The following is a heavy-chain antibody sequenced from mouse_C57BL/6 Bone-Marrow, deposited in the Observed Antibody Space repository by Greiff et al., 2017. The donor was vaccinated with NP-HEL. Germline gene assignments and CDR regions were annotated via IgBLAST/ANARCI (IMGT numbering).Heavy chain of an antibody. J-gene: IGHJ3*01. CDR3: TSNAY. CDR2: IDPETGGT. CDR1: GYTFTDYE. V-gene: IGHV1-15*01. Sequence: VQVVESGAELVRPGASVTLSCKASGYTFTDYEMHWVKQTPVHGLEWIGAIDPETGGTAYNQKFKGKAILTADKSSSTAYMELRSLTSEDSAVYYCTSNAYWGQGTLVTVSA.